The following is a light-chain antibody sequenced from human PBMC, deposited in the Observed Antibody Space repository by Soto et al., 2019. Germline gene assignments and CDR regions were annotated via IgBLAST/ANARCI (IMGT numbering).Light chain of an antibody. Sequence: DIQMTQSPSSLSASVGDRVTITCRASQSISSYLNWYQQKPGKAPKLLIYAASSLQSGVPSRFSGSGSGTDFTFTISILQPEDFATYYCQQSYSTTWTFGQGTKVDIK. CDR3: QQSYSTTWT. CDR2: AAS. J-gene: IGKJ1*01. CDR1: QSISSY. V-gene: IGKV1-39*01.